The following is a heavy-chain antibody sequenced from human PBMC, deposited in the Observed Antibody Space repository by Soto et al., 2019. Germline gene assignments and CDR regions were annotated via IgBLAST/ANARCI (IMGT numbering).Heavy chain of an antibody. J-gene: IGHJ4*02. D-gene: IGHD4-4*01. CDR3: AKMTTVTNFINYFDY. V-gene: IGHV3-23*01. CDR1: GFTFRSYA. Sequence: EVQLLESGGGLIQPGGSLRLSCAASGFTFRSYAMSWVRQAPGKGLEWVSVVSGSGTNTFYADSVKGRFTMSRDNSKNTLYLQMNSLRAEDTAVYYCAKMTTVTNFINYFDYWGQGALVTVSS. CDR2: VSGSGTNT.